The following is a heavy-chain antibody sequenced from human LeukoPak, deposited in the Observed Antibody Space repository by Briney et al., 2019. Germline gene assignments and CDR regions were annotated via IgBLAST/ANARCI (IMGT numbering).Heavy chain of an antibody. Sequence: GESLRLSCAASGFTVSSNYMSWVRQAPGKGLEWVSVIFSGGSTYYADSVKGRFTIFRDNSKNTLYLQMNSLRAEDTAVYYCARKGRPGGIVGAQGAFDIWGQGTMVTVSS. CDR2: IFSGGST. V-gene: IGHV3-66*01. D-gene: IGHD1-26*01. CDR3: ARKGRPGGIVGAQGAFDI. CDR1: GFTVSSNY. J-gene: IGHJ3*02.